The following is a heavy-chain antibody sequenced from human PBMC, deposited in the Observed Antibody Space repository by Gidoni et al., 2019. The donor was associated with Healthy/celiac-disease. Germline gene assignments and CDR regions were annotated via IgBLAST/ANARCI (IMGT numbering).Heavy chain of an antibody. V-gene: IGHV4-30-2*01. Sequence: QLQLQESGSGLVKPSQTLSLTCAVSGGSISSGGYSWSWIRQPPGKGLEWIGYIYHSGSTYYNPSLKSRVTISVDRSKNQFSLKLSSVTAADTAVYYCARDRNYGDYEAYAFDIWGQGTMVTVSS. J-gene: IGHJ3*02. CDR1: GGSISSGGYS. D-gene: IGHD4-17*01. CDR3: ARDRNYGDYEAYAFDI. CDR2: IYHSGST.